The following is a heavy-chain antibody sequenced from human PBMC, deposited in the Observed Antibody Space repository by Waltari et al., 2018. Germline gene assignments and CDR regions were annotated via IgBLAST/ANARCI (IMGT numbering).Heavy chain of an antibody. CDR2: IISAVSST. CDR3: TRALLLGELYDY. Sequence: EEQLVESGGGLVQPGGSLRLSCSASGFTFTRYLMNWVRQAPGKGLVWGARIISAVSSTTYAASVKGRFTIARDNAKNTVYLQMNSLRVEDTAVYYCTRALLLGELYDYWGQGTLVTVSS. CDR1: GFTFTRYL. D-gene: IGHD3-16*01. J-gene: IGHJ4*02. V-gene: IGHV3-74*01.